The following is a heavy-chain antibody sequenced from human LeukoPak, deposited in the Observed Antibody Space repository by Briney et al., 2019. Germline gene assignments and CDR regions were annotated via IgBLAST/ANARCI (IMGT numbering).Heavy chain of an antibody. D-gene: IGHD6-19*01. CDR1: GGSFSGYY. CDR3: ARGSDSSGWGYWYFDL. CDR2: INHSGST. J-gene: IGHJ2*01. Sequence: SETLSLTCAVYGGSFSGYYWSWIRQPPGKGLEWIGEINHSGSTNYNSSLKSRVTISVDTSKNQFSLKLSSVTAADTAVYYCARGSDSSGWGYWYFDLWGRGTLVTVSS. V-gene: IGHV4-34*01.